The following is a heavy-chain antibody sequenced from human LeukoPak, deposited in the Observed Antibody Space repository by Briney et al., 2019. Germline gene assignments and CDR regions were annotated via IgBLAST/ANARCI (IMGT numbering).Heavy chain of an antibody. D-gene: IGHD3-22*01. J-gene: IGHJ4*02. CDR1: GFTFSSYS. CDR3: ARDRSPASYYDSPDIPFDY. Sequence: PGGSLRLSCAASGFTFSSYSMNWVRQAPGKGLEWVSYISSSSSTIYYADSVKGRFTISRDNAKNSLYLQMNSLRDEDTAVYYCARDRSPASYYDSPDIPFDYWGQGTLVTVSS. V-gene: IGHV3-48*02. CDR2: ISSSSSTI.